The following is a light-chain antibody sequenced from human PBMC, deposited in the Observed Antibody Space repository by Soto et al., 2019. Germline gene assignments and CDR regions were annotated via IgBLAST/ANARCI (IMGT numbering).Light chain of an antibody. CDR1: SSDVGGYKY. CDR2: EVS. Sequence: QSALTQPASVSGSPGQSITISCTGTSSDVGGYKYVSWYQQHPGKAPKLMIYEVSNRHSGVSNRFSGSKSGNTASLTISGLQAGDEADYYCSSYTSSSTVVFGGGTKVTVL. CDR3: SSYTSSSTVV. J-gene: IGLJ2*01. V-gene: IGLV2-14*01.